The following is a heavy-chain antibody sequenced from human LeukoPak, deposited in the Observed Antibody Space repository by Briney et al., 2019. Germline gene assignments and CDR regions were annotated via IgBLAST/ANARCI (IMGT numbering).Heavy chain of an antibody. D-gene: IGHD3-10*01. J-gene: IGHJ4*02. V-gene: IGHV1-2*02. CDR2: INPNSGGT. Sequence: GASVRVSCKASGYTFTGYYMHWVRQAPGQGLEWMGWINPNSGGTNYAQKFQGRVTMTRDTSISTAYMELSRLRSDDTAVYYCARDYSGSGRGRTEFDYWGQGTLVTVSS. CDR3: ARDYSGSGRGRTEFDY. CDR1: GYTFTGYY.